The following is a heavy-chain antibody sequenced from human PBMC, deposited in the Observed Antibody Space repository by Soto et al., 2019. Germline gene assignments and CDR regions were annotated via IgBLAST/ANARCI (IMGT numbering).Heavy chain of an antibody. V-gene: IGHV3-23*01. J-gene: IGHJ3*02. CDR2: ISGSGGST. CDR3: AKGSITIFGVALWGGVDAFDI. D-gene: IGHD3-3*01. CDR1: GFTFSSYA. Sequence: GGSLRLSCAASGFTFSSYAMSWVRQAPGKGLEWVSAISGSGGSTYYADSVKGRFTISRDNSKNTLYLQMNSLRAEDTAVYYCAKGSITIFGVALWGGVDAFDIWGQGTMVTVSS.